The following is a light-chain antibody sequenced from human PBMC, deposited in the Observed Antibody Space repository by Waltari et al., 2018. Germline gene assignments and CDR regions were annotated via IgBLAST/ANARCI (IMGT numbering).Light chain of an antibody. V-gene: IGKV4-1*01. CDR1: QTVLSSSNNKNY. J-gene: IGKJ1*01. CDR3: QQYYSTPWT. Sequence: DLVMTQSPDSLAVSLVERASFNCTSSQTVLSSSNNKNYLSWYQQKPGQPPKLRIYWASTRQSGGPDRFSGSGAGTDFTRTISSLQTEDVAVYYCQQYYSTPWTFGQGTKVEIK. CDR2: WAS.